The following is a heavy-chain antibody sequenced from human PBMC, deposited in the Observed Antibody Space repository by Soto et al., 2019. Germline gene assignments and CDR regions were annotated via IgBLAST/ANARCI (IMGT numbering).Heavy chain of an antibody. J-gene: IGHJ4*02. CDR2: INTGGRTT. CDR3: ATSLTTYFDY. Sequence: GGSLRLSCAASGFDFSNFWMHWVRQAPGKGLVWVSRINTGGRTTGYADSVKGRFAISRGNAKNTLYLQMNSLRAEDSAVYYCATSLTTYFDYWGQGVLVTVSS. CDR1: GFDFSNFW. D-gene: IGHD3-9*01. V-gene: IGHV3-74*01.